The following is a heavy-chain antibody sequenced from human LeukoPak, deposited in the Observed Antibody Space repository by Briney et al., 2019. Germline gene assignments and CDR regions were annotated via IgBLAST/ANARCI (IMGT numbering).Heavy chain of an antibody. J-gene: IGHJ3*02. V-gene: IGHV4-30-4*01. CDR1: GGSLSSGDYY. CDR2: IYYSGST. Sequence: TLSLTCTVSGGSLSSGDYYWGWIGQPPGKGLEWIGYIYYSGSTYYNPALKSRVTISVDTSKNQFSLKLSSVTAADTAVYYCARPYGDYYDAFDIWGQGTMVTVSS. CDR3: ARPYGDYYDAFDI. D-gene: IGHD4-17*01.